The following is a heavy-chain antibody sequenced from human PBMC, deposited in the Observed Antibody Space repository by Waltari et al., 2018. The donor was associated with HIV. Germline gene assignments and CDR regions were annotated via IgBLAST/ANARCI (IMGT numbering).Heavy chain of an antibody. CDR3: VSSGLDV. J-gene: IGHJ6*02. CDR1: GFTFSNYW. Sequence: VQLVESGGDLAQPGGSLRLSCVASGFTFSNYWMHWVRQVPGKRLLWVARINTDETIRTYAENVKGRFTISRDNGKNTLYLQMNSLRVEDTAVYYCVSSGLDVWGQGTTVNVSS. V-gene: IGHV3-74*01. CDR2: INTDETIR.